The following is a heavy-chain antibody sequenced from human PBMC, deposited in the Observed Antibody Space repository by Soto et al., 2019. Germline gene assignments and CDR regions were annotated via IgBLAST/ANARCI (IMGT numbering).Heavy chain of an antibody. CDR3: ARFYN. CDR1: GFTFGEYW. J-gene: IGHJ4*02. V-gene: IGHV3-7*01. Sequence: PGGSLRLSCAASGFTFGEYWMSWVRLTPGKGLEWVAHMNPDGSQESYVDSVKGRFTMSRDNAQNSLFLHMSSLRPEDTAIYYCARFYNWGPRTLVTXSS. CDR2: MNPDGSQE.